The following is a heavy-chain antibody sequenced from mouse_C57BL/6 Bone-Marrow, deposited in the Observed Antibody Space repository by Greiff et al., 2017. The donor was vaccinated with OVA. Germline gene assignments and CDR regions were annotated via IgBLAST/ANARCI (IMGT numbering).Heavy chain of an antibody. J-gene: IGHJ2*01. CDR3: ARRGGNYGFDY. Sequence: EVKLVESGGDLVKPGGSLKLSCAASGFTFSSYGMSWVRQTPDKRLEWVATISSGGSYTYYPDSVKGRFTISRDNAKKTLYLQMSSLKSEDTAMYYCARRGGNYGFDYWGQGTTLTVSS. D-gene: IGHD2-1*01. CDR1: GFTFSSYG. CDR2: ISSGGSYT. V-gene: IGHV5-6*02.